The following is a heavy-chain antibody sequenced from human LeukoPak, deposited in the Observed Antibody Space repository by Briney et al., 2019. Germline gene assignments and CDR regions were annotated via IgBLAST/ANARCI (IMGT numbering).Heavy chain of an antibody. J-gene: IGHJ6*03. CDR3: AGVVPAAISWVGYMDV. V-gene: IGHV1-2*02. CDR1: GYTFTGYY. D-gene: IGHD2-2*02. CDR2: INPHSGGT. Sequence: ASVKVSCKASGYTFTGYYIQWVRQAPGQGLEWMGWINPHSGGTNYAQEFQGRVTMTRDTSISTAYMELSSLRPDDTAVYYCAGVVPAAISWVGYMDVWGKGTTVTVSS.